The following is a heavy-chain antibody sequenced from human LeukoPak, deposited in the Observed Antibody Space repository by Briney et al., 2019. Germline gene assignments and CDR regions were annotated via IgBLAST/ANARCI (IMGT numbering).Heavy chain of an antibody. CDR2: INSDGSST. D-gene: IGHD6-19*01. CDR1: GFXFSRYW. Sequence: PGGSLRLSCAASGFXFSRYWIHWVRQAPGKGLVWVSRINSDGSSTTYADSVKGRFTISRDNAENTLYLQMNSLRVEDTAVYYCARDVGSGWYHFDNWGQGTLVTVSS. CDR3: ARDVGSGWYHFDN. J-gene: IGHJ4*02. V-gene: IGHV3-74*01.